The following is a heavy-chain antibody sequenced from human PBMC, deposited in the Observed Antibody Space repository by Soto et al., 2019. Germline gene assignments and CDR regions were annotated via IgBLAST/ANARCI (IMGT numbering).Heavy chain of an antibody. CDR2: ISSSSSYI. CDR3: ARCWFGELPRGLDYYYYMDV. Sequence: PGGSLRLSCAASGFTFSSYSMNWVRQAPGKGLEWVSSISSSSSYIYYADSVKGRFTISRDNAKNSLYLQMNSLRAEDTAVYYCARCWFGELPRGLDYYYYMDVWGKGTTVTVSS. D-gene: IGHD3-10*01. CDR1: GFTFSSYS. J-gene: IGHJ6*03. V-gene: IGHV3-21*01.